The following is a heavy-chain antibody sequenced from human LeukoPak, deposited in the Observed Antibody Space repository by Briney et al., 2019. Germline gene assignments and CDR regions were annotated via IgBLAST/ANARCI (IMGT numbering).Heavy chain of an antibody. CDR2: LNAGNGIT. V-gene: IGHV1-3*01. CDR1: GYTFTNYA. J-gene: IGHJ4*02. Sequence: ASVKVSCKASGYTFTNYAIHWVRQAPGQRLEWMGWLNAGNGITKHSQKFQDRVTITRDTSASTAYMELRSLRSKDTAVYYCARDLDWDEYGDFTDYWGQGTLVTVSS. CDR3: ARDLDWDEYGDFTDY. D-gene: IGHD2-21*02.